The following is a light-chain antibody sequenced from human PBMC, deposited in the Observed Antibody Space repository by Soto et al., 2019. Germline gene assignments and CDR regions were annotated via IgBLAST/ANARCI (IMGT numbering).Light chain of an antibody. Sequence: QSALTQPRSVSGSPGQSVTISCTGTSSDVGGYSYVCWYQQHPGKAPKLMIYDVTTRPPGIPDRLAGSKSGNTASLTISGLQADVECDHYCVSYAGSYTLVFSTGTNLTVL. CDR1: SSDVGGYSY. V-gene: IGLV2-11*01. J-gene: IGLJ1*01. CDR2: DVT. CDR3: VSYAGSYTLV.